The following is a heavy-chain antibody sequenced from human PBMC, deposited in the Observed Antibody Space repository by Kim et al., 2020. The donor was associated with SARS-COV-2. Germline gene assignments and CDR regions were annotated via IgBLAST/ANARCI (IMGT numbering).Heavy chain of an antibody. V-gene: IGHV3-7*03. CDR2: IKQDGSEK. Sequence: GGSLRLSCAASGFTFSSYGMSWVRQAPGKGLEWVANIKQDGSEKYYVDSVKGRFTISRDNAKNSLYLQMNSLRAEDTAVYYCARDGLWFGELPFLHWGQGTLVTVSS. D-gene: IGHD3-10*01. CDR1: GFTFSSYG. J-gene: IGHJ1*01. CDR3: ARDGLWFGELPFLH.